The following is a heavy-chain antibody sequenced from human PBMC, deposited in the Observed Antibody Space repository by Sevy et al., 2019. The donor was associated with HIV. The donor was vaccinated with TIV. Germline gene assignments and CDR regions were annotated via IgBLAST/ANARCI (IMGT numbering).Heavy chain of an antibody. CDR2: FDPEDREA. D-gene: IGHD3-10*01. J-gene: IGHJ4*02. CDR3: TTDRSHYRSGRIFEH. CDR1: GYTLTETS. Sequence: ASVKVSCEVSGYTLTETSMHWVRQAPGNGLEWMGSFDPEDREAIYAQKFQGRVSMSADTSTDTVYMELSSLRSGDTAVYYCTTDRSHYRSGRIFEHWGQGTTVTVSS. V-gene: IGHV1-24*01.